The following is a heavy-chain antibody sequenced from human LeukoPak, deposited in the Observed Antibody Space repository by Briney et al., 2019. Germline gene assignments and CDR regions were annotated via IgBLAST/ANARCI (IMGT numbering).Heavy chain of an antibody. D-gene: IGHD5-18*01. CDR2: ISAYNGNT. V-gene: IGHV1-18*01. J-gene: IGHJ4*02. CDR3: ARDRDTAMVISYYFDY. Sequence: GASVKVSCKASGYTFTSYGISWVRQAPGQGLEWMGWISAYNGNTNYAQKLQGRVTITTDESTSTAYMELSSLRSEDTAVYYCARDRDTAMVISYYFDYWGQGTLVTVSS. CDR1: GYTFTSYG.